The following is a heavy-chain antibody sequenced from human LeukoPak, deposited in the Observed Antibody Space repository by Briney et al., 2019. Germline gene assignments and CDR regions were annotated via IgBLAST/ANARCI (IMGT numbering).Heavy chain of an antibody. CDR3: AKGLGECASAPDP. V-gene: IGHV3-23*01. CDR1: GFTFGTFG. Sequence: GGSLRLSCAASGFTFGTFGMSWVRQAPGNWLEWVSAIFCNGVPTPFADSVKGRFSISRDDSQNSLFVQVNSLRVEDTALYYCAKGLGECASAPDPWGQGTLVTVSS. CDR2: IFCNGVPT. J-gene: IGHJ5*02. D-gene: IGHD6-6*01.